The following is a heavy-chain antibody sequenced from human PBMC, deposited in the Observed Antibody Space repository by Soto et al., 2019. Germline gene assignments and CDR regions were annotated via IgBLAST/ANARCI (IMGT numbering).Heavy chain of an antibody. CDR2: IRFDGSNI. V-gene: IGHV3-33*01. Sequence: PGWSLRLSCAVPGIIFTGYGVHWVRQAPGKGLEWVAIIRFDGSNIHYADSVKGRFTISRDNSKNTLYLQMNSLRAEDTAVYYCARDEVGGTVFFGYFDYWGQGALVTVSS. CDR3: ARDEVGGTVFFGYFDY. J-gene: IGHJ4*02. D-gene: IGHD1-26*01. CDR1: GIIFTGYG.